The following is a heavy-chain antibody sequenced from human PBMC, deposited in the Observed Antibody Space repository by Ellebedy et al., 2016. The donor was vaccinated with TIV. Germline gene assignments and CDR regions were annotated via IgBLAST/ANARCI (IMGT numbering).Heavy chain of an antibody. CDR1: GGSISRSSSY. J-gene: IGHJ4*02. D-gene: IGHD3-10*01. Sequence: SETLSLTCTVSGGSISRSSSYWGWIRQSPQKGLEWIGSIYYTGSTFYNPSLKSRVTISVDTSKSQFSLRLTSVTAAGTAIYYCTRGRGLSFHYWGQGSLVTVSS. CDR3: TRGRGLSFHY. CDR2: IYYTGST. V-gene: IGHV4-39*01.